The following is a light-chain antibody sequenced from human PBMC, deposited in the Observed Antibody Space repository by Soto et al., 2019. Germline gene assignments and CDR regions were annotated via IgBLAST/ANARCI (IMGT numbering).Light chain of an antibody. CDR2: AAS. CDR3: QRYNAAPYT. Sequence: DIQMTQSPSSLSASVGDRVTITCRASQGISNYLAWYQQRPGQVPQVLIYAASTLQSGVPSRFSGRGSGSVFTLTIGSLQAEDVATYYCQRYNAAPYTFGQGTKLEIK. CDR1: QGISNY. J-gene: IGKJ2*01. V-gene: IGKV1-27*01.